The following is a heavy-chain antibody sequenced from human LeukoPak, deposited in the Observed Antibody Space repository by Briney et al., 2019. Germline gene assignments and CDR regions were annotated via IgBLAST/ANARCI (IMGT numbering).Heavy chain of an antibody. D-gene: IGHD1-26*01. CDR2: VIPILGTT. CDR1: GTTFIRSA. CDR3: ARDDGSATMGFDS. V-gene: IGHV1-69*05. Sequence: SVKVSYKASGTTFIRSAISWVRQAPGQGLEWMGGVIPILGTTNYAQKFQDRVSITTDESTSTAYMEVTSLRSVDTAVYYCARDDGSATMGFDSWGQGTLVTVSS. J-gene: IGHJ4*02.